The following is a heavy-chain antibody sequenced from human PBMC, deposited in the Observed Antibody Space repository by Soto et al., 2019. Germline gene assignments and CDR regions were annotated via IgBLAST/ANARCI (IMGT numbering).Heavy chain of an antibody. CDR1: GGSISSSNW. Sequence: QVQLQESGPGLVKPSGTLSLTCAVSGGSISSSNWWSWVRQPPGKGLEWIGEIYHSGSTNYNPSLKSRVTISVDKSKNQFSLKLSSVTAADTAVYYCARDTAMVETYYYYGMDVWGQGTTVTVSS. J-gene: IGHJ6*02. D-gene: IGHD5-18*01. V-gene: IGHV4-4*02. CDR3: ARDTAMVETYYYYGMDV. CDR2: IYHSGST.